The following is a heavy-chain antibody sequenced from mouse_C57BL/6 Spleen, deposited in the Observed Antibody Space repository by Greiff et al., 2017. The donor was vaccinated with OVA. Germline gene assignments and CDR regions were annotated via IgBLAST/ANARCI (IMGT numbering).Heavy chain of an antibody. J-gene: IGHJ2*01. V-gene: IGHV1-69*01. Sequence: QVQLQQPGAELVMPGASVKLSCTASGYTFTSYWMHWVKQRPGQGLEWIGEIDPSDSYTNYNQKFKGKSTLTVDKSSSTSYMQLSSLTSEDTAVYYCARSGYYGSSFFFDYWGQGTTLTVSS. CDR3: ARSGYYGSSFFFDY. D-gene: IGHD1-1*01. CDR1: GYTFTSYW. CDR2: IDPSDSYT.